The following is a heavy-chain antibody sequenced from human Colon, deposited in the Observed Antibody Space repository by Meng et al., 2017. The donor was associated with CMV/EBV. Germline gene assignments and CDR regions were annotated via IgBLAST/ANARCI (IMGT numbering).Heavy chain of an antibody. D-gene: IGHD1-26*01. CDR1: GAPIRNFF. CDR3: ATGSGDFDH. CDR2: IQSDGNT. Sequence: QLQLQGSGPGPVRPSETLSLTCSVSGAPIRNFFWSWIRQSAGMRLEWIGRIQSDGNTYYNPSLKSRVTVSQDTSKNQISLRLRSVTAADTAVYYCATGSGDFDHWGQGTLVTVSS. J-gene: IGHJ4*02. V-gene: IGHV4-4*07.